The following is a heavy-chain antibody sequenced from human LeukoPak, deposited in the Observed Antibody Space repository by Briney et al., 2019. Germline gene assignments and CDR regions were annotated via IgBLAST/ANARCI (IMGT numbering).Heavy chain of an antibody. CDR2: ISYNGNDK. CDR3: AKDYLAGLAIADPDY. CDR1: GFTFSNYG. J-gene: IGHJ4*02. Sequence: GGSLRLSRAASGFTFSNYGMHWVRQAPGKGLEWVAVISYNGNDKYYVDSVKGRFTISRDNSKNTLYLQMNSLRVEDTAVYYCAKDYLAGLAIADPDYWGQGTLVTVSS. D-gene: IGHD6-19*01. V-gene: IGHV3-30*18.